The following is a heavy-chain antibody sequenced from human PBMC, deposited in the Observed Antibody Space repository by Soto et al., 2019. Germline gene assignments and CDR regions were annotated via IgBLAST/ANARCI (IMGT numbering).Heavy chain of an antibody. V-gene: IGHV2-5*02. CDR1: GFSLGTYGVG. CDR2: IYWDDDK. J-gene: IGHJ2*01. Sequence: QITLNESGPTLVKPTQTLTLTCTFSGFSLGTYGVGVGWIRQPPGKALEWLALIYWDDDKRYSPSLKSSLTITKDTSKSRMSLTLTTLNPVDTATYYCAHRGGVIVDSYFELWGRGTQVIVSS. D-gene: IGHD2-21*01. CDR3: AHRGGVIVDSYFEL.